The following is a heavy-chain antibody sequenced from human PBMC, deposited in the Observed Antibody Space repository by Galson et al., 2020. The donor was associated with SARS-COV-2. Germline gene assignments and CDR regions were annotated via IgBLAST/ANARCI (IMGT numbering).Heavy chain of an antibody. CDR1: GFAFSSYT. CDR3: AMSPPASTSGTSIYFDY. Sequence: GESLKISCAASGFAFSSYTMNWVRQAPGKGLEWVASLDTSSTYIYHADSLKGRFTISRDNAENSLYLQMNSLSAEDTAVYYCAMSPPASTSGTSIYFDYWSHGTQVTVSS. J-gene: IGHJ4*01. D-gene: IGHD1-26*01. V-gene: IGHV3-21*01. CDR2: LDTSSTYI.